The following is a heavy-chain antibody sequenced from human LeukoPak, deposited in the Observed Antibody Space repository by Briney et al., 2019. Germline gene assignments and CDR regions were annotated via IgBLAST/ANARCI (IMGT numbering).Heavy chain of an antibody. J-gene: IGHJ5*02. D-gene: IGHD2-2*02. Sequence: ASVKVSCKASGYTFTGYYMHWVRQAPGQGLEWMGWINPNSGGTNYAQKFQGRVTMTRDTSISTAYMELSRLRSDDTAVYYCARDRLSVVVPAAIGNWFDPWGQGTLVTVSS. CDR2: INPNSGGT. CDR3: ARDRLSVVVPAAIGNWFDP. CDR1: GYTFTGYY. V-gene: IGHV1-2*02.